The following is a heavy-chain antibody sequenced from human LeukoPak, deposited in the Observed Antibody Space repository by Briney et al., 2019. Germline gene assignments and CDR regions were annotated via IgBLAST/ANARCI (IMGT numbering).Heavy chain of an antibody. CDR3: ARDGVHGTYYFDY. V-gene: IGHV1-46*01. D-gene: IGHD3-3*01. J-gene: IGHJ4*02. CDR1: VCTFTSYY. CDR2: INPSGGGT. Sequence: SVTVSFTASVCTFTSYYIHWVGQAGGQGGEGMGMINPSGGGTSYPQKFQGRVTMTRDTSTSTTYMQLNSLRSEDTAVYFCARDGVHGTYYFDYWGQGTLVTVSS.